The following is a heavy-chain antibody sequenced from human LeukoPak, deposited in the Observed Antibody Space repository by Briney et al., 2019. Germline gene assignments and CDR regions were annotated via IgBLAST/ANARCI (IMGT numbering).Heavy chain of an antibody. V-gene: IGHV3-30*14. CDR2: ISYDGSNK. D-gene: IGHD6-6*01. J-gene: IGHJ4*02. Sequence: GGSLRLSCAASGFIFSSYAMHWVRQAPGKGLEWVAVISYDGSNKYYADSGKGRFTISRDNSKNTLYLQMNSLRAEDTAVYFCARDNAPYTSSSSGLGLFDYWGQGTLVTVSS. CDR1: GFIFSSYA. CDR3: ARDNAPYTSSSSGLGLFDY.